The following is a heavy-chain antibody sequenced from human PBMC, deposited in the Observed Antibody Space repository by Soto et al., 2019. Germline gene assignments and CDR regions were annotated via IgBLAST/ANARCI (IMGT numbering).Heavy chain of an antibody. D-gene: IGHD6-19*01. CDR1: GFTFDDYA. J-gene: IGHJ4*02. V-gene: IGHV3-9*01. CDR3: ATSGWYTGYFDY. CDR2: ISWNRGSI. Sequence: DVQLVESGGGLVQPGRSLRLSCAASGFTFDDYAMHWVRQAPGKGLEWVSGISWNRGSIGYADSVKGRFTISRDNAKNSLYLQMNSLRAEATALYYCATSGWYTGYFDYWGQGTLVTVSS.